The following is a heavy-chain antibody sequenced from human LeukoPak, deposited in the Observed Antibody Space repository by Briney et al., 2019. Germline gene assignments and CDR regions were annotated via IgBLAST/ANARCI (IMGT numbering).Heavy chain of an antibody. CDR1: GFTFSSYA. CDR3: AGGSSWYRGIDY. Sequence: PGGSLRLSCAASGFTFSSYAVYWVRQAPGKGLEYVSAISTNGGSTYYANSVKGRFTISRDNSKNTLYLQMGSLRAEDMAVHYCAGGSSWYRGIDYWGQGTLVTVSS. V-gene: IGHV3-64*01. D-gene: IGHD6-13*01. CDR2: ISTNGGST. J-gene: IGHJ4*02.